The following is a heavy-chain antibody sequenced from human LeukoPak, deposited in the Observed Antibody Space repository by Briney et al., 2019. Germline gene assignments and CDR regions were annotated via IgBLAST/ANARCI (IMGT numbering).Heavy chain of an antibody. Sequence: GGSLRLSCAASGFTFSDYYMSWIRQAPGKGLEWVSYISSSGSTIYYADSVKGRFTISRDNAKNSLYLQMNSLRAEDTAVYFCARARDTYVWGSLTPPYYLDSWGQGTLVTVSS. J-gene: IGHJ4*02. D-gene: IGHD3-16*01. CDR1: GFTFSDYY. CDR3: ARARDTYVWGSLTPPYYLDS. CDR2: ISSSGSTI. V-gene: IGHV3-11*04.